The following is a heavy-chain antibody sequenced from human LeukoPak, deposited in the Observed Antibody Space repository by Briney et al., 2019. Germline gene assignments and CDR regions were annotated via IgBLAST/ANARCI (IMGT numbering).Heavy chain of an antibody. CDR1: GYTFTNYD. V-gene: IGHV1-8*01. D-gene: IGHD4-17*01. J-gene: IGHJ5*02. CDR2: MNPNTGNT. CDR3: ARSRYGDYSP. Sequence: ASVKVSCKTSGYTFTNYDINWVRQASGQSPEWMGWMNPNTGNTGYAQKFQGRVTMTRDTSTSTAYMELRNLRSEDTAVYFCARSRYGDYSPWGQGTLVVVSS.